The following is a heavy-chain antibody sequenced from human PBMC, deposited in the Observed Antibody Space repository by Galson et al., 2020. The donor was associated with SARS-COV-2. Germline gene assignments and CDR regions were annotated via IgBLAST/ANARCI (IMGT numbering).Heavy chain of an antibody. V-gene: IGHV1-18*01. Sequence: ASVKVSCKASGYTFTSYGISWVRQAPGQGLEWMGWISAYNGNTNYAQKLQGRVTMTTDTSTSTAYMELRSLRSDDTAVYYCARQYCSSTSCTTPDYWGQGTLVTVSS. J-gene: IGHJ4*02. CDR1: GYTFTSYG. CDR3: ARQYCSSTSCTTPDY. CDR2: ISAYNGNT. D-gene: IGHD2-2*01.